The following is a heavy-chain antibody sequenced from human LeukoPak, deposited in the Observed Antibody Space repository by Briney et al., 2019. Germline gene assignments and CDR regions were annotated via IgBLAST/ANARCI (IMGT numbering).Heavy chain of an antibody. CDR2: IKQDGSEK. Sequence: GGSLRLSCAASGCTFSSYWMSWVCQAPGKGLEWVANIKQDGSEKYYVDSVKGRFTISRDNAKNSLYLQMNSLRAEDTAVYYCARGSPLDYWGQGTLVTVSS. CDR3: ARGSPLDY. CDR1: GCTFSSYW. V-gene: IGHV3-7*01. J-gene: IGHJ4*02.